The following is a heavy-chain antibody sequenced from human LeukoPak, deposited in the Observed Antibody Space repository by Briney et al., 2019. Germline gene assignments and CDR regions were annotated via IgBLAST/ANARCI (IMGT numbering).Heavy chain of an antibody. V-gene: IGHV4-59*08. CDR2: IYYSGST. Sequence: SETLSLTCTVSGGSISGYYWSWIRQPPGKGLEWIGYIYYSGSTKYNPSLKSRVTISVDTSKNQFSLKLSSVTAADTAVYYCARQDGYSGYDGGFDSWDQGTLVTVSS. CDR3: ARQDGYSGYDGGFDS. J-gene: IGHJ4*02. D-gene: IGHD5-12*01. CDR1: GGSISGYY.